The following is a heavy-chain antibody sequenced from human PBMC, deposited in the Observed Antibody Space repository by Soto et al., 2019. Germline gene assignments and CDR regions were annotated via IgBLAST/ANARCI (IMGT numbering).Heavy chain of an antibody. V-gene: IGHV1-3*01. J-gene: IGHJ5*02. CDR2: INAGNGNT. CDR1: GYTFTSYA. CDR3: ARGVVRGVNWFDP. Sequence: QVQLVQSGAEVKKPGASVKVSCKASGYTFTSYAMHWVRQAPGQRLEWMGWINAGNGNTKYSQKFQGRVTITRDTSASTADMELSSLRSEDTAVYYCARGVVRGVNWFDPWGQGTLVTVSS. D-gene: IGHD3-10*01.